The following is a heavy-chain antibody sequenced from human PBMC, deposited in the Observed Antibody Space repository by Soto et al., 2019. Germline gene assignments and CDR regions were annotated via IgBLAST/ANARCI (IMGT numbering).Heavy chain of an antibody. D-gene: IGHD2-2*01. CDR3: AKDMGCSSTSCYYYYYGMDV. CDR1: GFTFDDYA. Sequence: GGSLRLSCAASGFTFDDYAMHWVRQAPGKGLEWVSLISWDGGSTYYADSVKGRFTISRDNSKNSLYLQMNSLRAEDTALYYCAKDMGCSSTSCYYYYYGMDVWGQGTTVTVSS. CDR2: ISWDGGST. V-gene: IGHV3-43D*03. J-gene: IGHJ6*02.